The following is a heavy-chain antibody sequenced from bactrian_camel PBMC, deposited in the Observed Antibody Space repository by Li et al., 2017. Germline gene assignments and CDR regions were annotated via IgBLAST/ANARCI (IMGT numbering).Heavy chain of an antibody. CDR3: AAGPTHNGYCSTLRNPQY. CDR1: GHPDATYC. CDR2: IDQNGRT. D-gene: IGHD3*01. V-gene: IGHV3S55*01. Sequence: QVQLVESGGGSVQAGGSLRLSCLYHGHPDATYCMGWFRRPPGKDREGVAAIDQNGRTRFTDSVKGRFTISRDNAKNTLYLQMSKLTTEDTAMYYCAAGPTHNGYCSTLRNPQYWGQGTQVTVS. J-gene: IGHJ4*01.